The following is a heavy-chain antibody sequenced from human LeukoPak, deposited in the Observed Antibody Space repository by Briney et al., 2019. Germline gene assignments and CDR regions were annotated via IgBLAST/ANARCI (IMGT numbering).Heavy chain of an antibody. CDR2: MYYSGST. V-gene: IGHV4-30-4*01. CDR1: GGSISSGDYY. Sequence: SGTLSLTCTVSGGSISSGDYYWSWIRQPPGKGLEWIAYMYYSGSTYYNPSLKSRVAMSADTSKNQLSLTLSSVTAADTAVYYCARPYYYDSRIDPWGQGILVTVSS. D-gene: IGHD3-22*01. J-gene: IGHJ5*02. CDR3: ARPYYYDSRIDP.